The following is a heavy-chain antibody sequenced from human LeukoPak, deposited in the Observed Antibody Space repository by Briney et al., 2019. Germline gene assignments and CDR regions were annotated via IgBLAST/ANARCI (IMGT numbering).Heavy chain of an antibody. V-gene: IGHV4-39*02. J-gene: IGHJ4*02. CDR3: ARDGYNPIDY. CDR1: GGSISSDSYY. CDR2: IYYSGST. D-gene: IGHD5-24*01. Sequence: SETLSLTCTAPGGSISSDSYYWGWIRQPPGKGLEWIGTIYYSGSTYYNPSLKSRVTISVDTSKNQFSLKLSSVTAADTAVYYCARDGYNPIDYWGQGTLVTVSS.